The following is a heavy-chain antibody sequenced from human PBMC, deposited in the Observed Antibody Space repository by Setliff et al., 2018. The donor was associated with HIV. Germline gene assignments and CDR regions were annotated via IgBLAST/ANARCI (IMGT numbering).Heavy chain of an antibody. CDR1: GGSISSGSYY. J-gene: IGHJ1*01. V-gene: IGHV4-61*09. CDR2: IYTSGST. CDR3: AREFCTNGVCYTSYFQH. Sequence: TLSLTCTVSGGSISSGSYYWSWIRQPAGKGLEWIGHIYTSGSTNYNPSLKSRVTISVDASKNHFSLKVSSVTAADTAVYYCAREFCTNGVCYTSYFQHWGQGTLVT. D-gene: IGHD2-8*01.